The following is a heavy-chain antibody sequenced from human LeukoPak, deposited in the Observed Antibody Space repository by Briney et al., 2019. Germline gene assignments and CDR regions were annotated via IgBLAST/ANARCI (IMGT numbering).Heavy chain of an antibody. V-gene: IGHV3-30*02. J-gene: IGHJ3*02. CDR2: IRSDGSDK. D-gene: IGHD3-3*01. CDR3: AKEGVGRYGDAFDI. CDR1: GFTFTYFG. Sequence: HPGGSLRLSCAASGFTFTYFGMHWVRQAPGKGLEWVAFIRSDGSDKYYAGSVKGRFTISRDNSKNTLYLQMNSLRGDDTAVYYCAKEGVGRYGDAFDIWGQGTMVAVSS.